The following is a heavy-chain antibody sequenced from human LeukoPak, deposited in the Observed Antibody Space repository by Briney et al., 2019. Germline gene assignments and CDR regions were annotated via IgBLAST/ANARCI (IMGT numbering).Heavy chain of an antibody. CDR2: IYYSGST. D-gene: IGHD3-9*01. Sequence: SETLSLTCTVSGGSISSNTYYWGWIRQPPGKGLEWIGSIYYSGSTYYNPSFKSRVTISVDTSKNQFSLKLTSVTAADTAVYYCARDRYYDILTGHDYWGQGTLVTVSS. CDR1: GGSISSNTYY. J-gene: IGHJ4*02. CDR3: ARDRYYDILTGHDY. V-gene: IGHV4-39*02.